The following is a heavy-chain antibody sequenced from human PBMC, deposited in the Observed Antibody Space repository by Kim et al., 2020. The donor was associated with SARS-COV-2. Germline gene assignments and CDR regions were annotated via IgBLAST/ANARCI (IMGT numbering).Heavy chain of an antibody. Sequence: ASVKVSCKASGYTFTSYYMHWVRQAPGQGLEWMGIINPSGGSTSYAQKFQGRVTMTRDTSTSTVYMELSSLRSEDTAVYYCARAGVDVVVPAAIGYWYFDLWGRGTLVTVSS. CDR1: GYTFTSYY. V-gene: IGHV1-46*01. CDR3: ARAGVDVVVPAAIGYWYFDL. CDR2: INPSGGST. D-gene: IGHD2-2*01. J-gene: IGHJ2*01.